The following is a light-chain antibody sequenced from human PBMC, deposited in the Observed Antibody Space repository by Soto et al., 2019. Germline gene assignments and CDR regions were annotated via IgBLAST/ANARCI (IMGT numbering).Light chain of an antibody. J-gene: IGLJ1*01. CDR1: SSDVGGYNY. Sequence: SALTQPASVSGSPGQSITLSCTGTSSDVGGYNYVNWYQQDPGKAPKLLIFDVNNRPSGVSNRFSGSKSGNTASLTISGLQPEDEADYFCSSYTSSATYLFGTGTKVTVL. V-gene: IGLV2-14*03. CDR2: DVN. CDR3: SSYTSSATYL.